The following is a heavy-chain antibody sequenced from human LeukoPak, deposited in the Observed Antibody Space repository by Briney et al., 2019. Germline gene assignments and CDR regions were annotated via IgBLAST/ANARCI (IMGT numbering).Heavy chain of an antibody. CDR3: ARGVHSSSWYFDS. CDR2: ICYDGNNK. CDR1: GFTFSSYG. Sequence: PGRSLRLSCAASGFTFSSYGMHWVRQAPGKGLEWVAVICYDGNNKYYTDSVKGRFAISRDNSKNTLSLQMNSLRAEDTAVYYCARGVHSSSWYFDSWGQGTLVTVSS. D-gene: IGHD6-13*01. V-gene: IGHV3-33*01. J-gene: IGHJ4*02.